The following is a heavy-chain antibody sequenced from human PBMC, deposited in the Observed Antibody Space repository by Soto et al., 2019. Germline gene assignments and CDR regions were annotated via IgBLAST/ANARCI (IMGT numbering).Heavy chain of an antibody. CDR3: ARDVPYGDYLSAEYFQH. V-gene: IGHV1-18*01. J-gene: IGHJ1*01. Sequence: QVQLVQSGAKVKKPGASVKVSCKASGYTFTSYGISWVRQAPGQGLEWMGWISAYNGNTNYAQKLQGRVTMTTDTSTSTAYMELRSLRSDDTAVYYCARDVPYGDYLSAEYFQHWGQGTLVTVSS. CDR2: ISAYNGNT. CDR1: GYTFTSYG. D-gene: IGHD4-17*01.